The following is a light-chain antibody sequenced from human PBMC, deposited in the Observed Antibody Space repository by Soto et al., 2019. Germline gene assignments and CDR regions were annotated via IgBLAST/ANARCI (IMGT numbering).Light chain of an antibody. CDR1: QGVGRF. CDR2: GAS. V-gene: IGKV3-20*01. J-gene: IGKJ4*01. CDR3: QQHDSSPLT. Sequence: EIVLTQSPGTLSLSPGERATLSCRASQGVGRFLAWYQQKPGQAPRLLIYGASGRATGTPDRFSGSGSVTDFTLTISRLEPEDFAEYHCQQHDSSPLTFGGGTKVEIK.